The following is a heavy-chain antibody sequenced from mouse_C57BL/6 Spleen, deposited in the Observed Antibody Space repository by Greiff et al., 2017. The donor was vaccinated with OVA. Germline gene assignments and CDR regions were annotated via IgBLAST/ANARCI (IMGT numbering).Heavy chain of an antibody. CDR3: ARSIYYYGSSRDYFDY. CDR2: IRNKANGYTT. V-gene: IGHV7-3*01. D-gene: IGHD1-1*01. Sequence: DVMLVESGGGLVQPGGSLSLSCAASGFTFTDYYMSWVRQPPGKALEWLGFIRNKANGYTTEYSASVKGRFTISRDNSQSILYLQMNALRAEDSATYYCARSIYYYGSSRDYFDYWGQGTTLTVSS. J-gene: IGHJ2*01. CDR1: GFTFTDYY.